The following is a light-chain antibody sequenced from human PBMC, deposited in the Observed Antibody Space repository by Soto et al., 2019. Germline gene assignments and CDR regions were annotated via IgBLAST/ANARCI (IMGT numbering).Light chain of an antibody. CDR3: QQFNSFPVT. Sequence: DIQMTQSPSTLSASVGDRVTITCRASQSIRRWLAWYQQIPGKAPKLLMYDASSLTSGVPSRFSGSGSGTDFTLTISSLQPDDFATYYCQQFNSFPVTFGQGTKVEIK. CDR2: DAS. J-gene: IGKJ2*01. CDR1: QSIRRW. V-gene: IGKV1-5*01.